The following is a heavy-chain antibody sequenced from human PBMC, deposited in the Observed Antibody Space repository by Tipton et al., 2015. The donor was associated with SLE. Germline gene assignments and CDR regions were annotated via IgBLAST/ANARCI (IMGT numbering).Heavy chain of an antibody. V-gene: IGHV3-74*01. D-gene: IGHD3-10*01. CDR2: IAPDGTIT. CDR1: GFTFPTFW. CDR3: ARDRGRLIDN. Sequence: SLRLSCAAAGFTFPTFWMHWVRQVPGKGLMWLSHIAPDGTITGYADSVRGRFTVSRDNAKHTLYLHMTSLRAEDTALYYCARDRGRLIDNWGQGTLVTVSS. J-gene: IGHJ4*02.